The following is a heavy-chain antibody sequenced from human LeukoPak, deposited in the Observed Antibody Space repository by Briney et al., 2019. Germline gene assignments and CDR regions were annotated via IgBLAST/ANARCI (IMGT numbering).Heavy chain of an antibody. CDR1: GVSISSGSYY. CDR3: ARDVSADYDFWSGYPKNWFDP. V-gene: IGHV4-61*02. CDR2: IYTSGST. D-gene: IGHD3-3*01. J-gene: IGHJ5*02. Sequence: SGTLSLTCTVSGVSISSGSYYWSWIRQPAGKGLEWIGRIYTSGSTNYNPSLKSRVTISVDTSKNQFSLKLSSVTAADTAVYYCARDVSADYDFWSGYPKNWFDPWGQGTLVTVSS.